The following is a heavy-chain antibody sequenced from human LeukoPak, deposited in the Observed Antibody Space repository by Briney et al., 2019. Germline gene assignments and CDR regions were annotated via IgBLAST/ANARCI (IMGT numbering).Heavy chain of an antibody. V-gene: IGHV3-23*01. D-gene: IGHD2-15*01. Sequence: GGSLRLSCAASGFTFNNYAMSWVRQAPGKGLEWVSAISGSDAGTFYADSVEGRFTISRDNSKNTLYLQMNSLRAEDAAVYFCAKAPLGRCTGVICYYIDYWGQGTLVTVSS. J-gene: IGHJ4*02. CDR1: GFTFNNYA. CDR3: AKAPLGRCTGVICYYIDY. CDR2: ISGSDAGT.